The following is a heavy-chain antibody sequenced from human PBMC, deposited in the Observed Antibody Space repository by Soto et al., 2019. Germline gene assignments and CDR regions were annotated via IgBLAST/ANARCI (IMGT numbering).Heavy chain of an antibody. CDR3: AKFGVGLEWLIYGMDV. D-gene: IGHD3-3*01. CDR1: VFTFSSYA. V-gene: IGHV3-23*01. J-gene: IGHJ6*02. Sequence: PWWSLRLSCSASVFTFSSYAMSWVRQAPGKGLEWVSAISGSGGSTYYADSVKGRFTISRDNSKNTLYLQMNSLRAEDTAVYYCAKFGVGLEWLIYGMDVWGQGTTVTVSS. CDR2: ISGSGGST.